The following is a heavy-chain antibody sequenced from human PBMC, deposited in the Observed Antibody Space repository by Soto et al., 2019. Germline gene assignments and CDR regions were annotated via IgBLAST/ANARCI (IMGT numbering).Heavy chain of an antibody. CDR1: GGSFSGYY. J-gene: IGHJ4*02. Sequence: SETLSLTCAVYGGSFSGYYWSWIRQPPGKGLEWIGEINHSGSTNYNPSLKSRVTISVDTSKNQFSLKLSSVTAADTAVYYCARGGYYDILTGYYIFDYWGQGTLVTVSS. V-gene: IGHV4-34*01. CDR3: ARGGYYDILTGYYIFDY. CDR2: INHSGST. D-gene: IGHD3-9*01.